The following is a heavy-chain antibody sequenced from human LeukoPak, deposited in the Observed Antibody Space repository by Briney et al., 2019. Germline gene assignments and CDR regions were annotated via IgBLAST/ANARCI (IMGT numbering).Heavy chain of an antibody. CDR1: GLTFSSYS. D-gene: IGHD3-10*01. CDR3: ARVRGRQLFDY. V-gene: IGHV3-21*01. CDR2: ISSSSSYI. Sequence: PGGPLRLSCAASGLTFSSYSMNWVRQAPGKGLEWVSSISSSSSYIYYADSVKGRFTISRDNAKNSLYLQMNSLRAEDTAVYYCARVRGRQLFDYWGQGTLVTVSS. J-gene: IGHJ4*02.